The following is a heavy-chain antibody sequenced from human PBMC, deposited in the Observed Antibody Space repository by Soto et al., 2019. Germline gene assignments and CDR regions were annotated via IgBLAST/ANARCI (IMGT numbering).Heavy chain of an antibody. J-gene: IGHJ4*02. CDR2: IKPISGDT. Sequence: ASVKVSCKASGYSFTGYFLHWVRQAPGQGLEWMGWIKPISGDTDYAQKFQDRVTLTRDTSFDTAYMELSRLTSDDTAVYYCAEGSRPPWVKLENDYWAQGTLFT. V-gene: IGHV1-2*02. D-gene: IGHD1-1*01. CDR1: GYSFTGYF. CDR3: AEGSRPPWVKLENDY.